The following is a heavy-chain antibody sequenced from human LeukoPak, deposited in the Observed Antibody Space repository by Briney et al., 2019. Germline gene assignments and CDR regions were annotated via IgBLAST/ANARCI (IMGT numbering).Heavy chain of an antibody. J-gene: IGHJ4*02. CDR2: IYYSGST. CDR1: GGSISSSSYY. V-gene: IGHV4-39*07. CDR3: ARYCSSTSCSYKRGHDH. D-gene: IGHD2-2*01. Sequence: KPSETLSLTCTVSGGSISSSSYYWGWIRQPPGKGLEWIGSIYYSGSTYYSPSLKSRVTISVDTSKSQFSLKLNSVTAADTAVYYCARYCSSTSCSYKRGHDHWGQGTLVTVSS.